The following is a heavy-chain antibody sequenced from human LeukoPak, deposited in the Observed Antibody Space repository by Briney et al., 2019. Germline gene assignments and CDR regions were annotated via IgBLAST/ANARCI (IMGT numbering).Heavy chain of an antibody. CDR1: GFTFNDYA. Sequence: GGSLRLSCAVSGFTFNDYAMNWIRQAPGKGLEWVSFISGDGGSTYYADSVKGRFTISRYDSRNSLYLQMNSPRLGDPALYYCATDCSGNRCYSLWGQGTLVTVSS. V-gene: IGHV3-43*02. CDR2: ISGDGGST. CDR3: ATDCSGNRCYSL. D-gene: IGHD2-15*01. J-gene: IGHJ4*02.